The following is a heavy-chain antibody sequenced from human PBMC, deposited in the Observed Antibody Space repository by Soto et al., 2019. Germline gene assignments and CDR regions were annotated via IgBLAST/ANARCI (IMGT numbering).Heavy chain of an antibody. Sequence: KTSETRCLTCTFSVCSIISCGYYWRCIRQRPWKCLEVIVYIYYIGSTYYNPSLKSRVTISLDTSKNQFSLKLSSVTAEDTAVYYCARDRDYDYVWGSYSTYSYYYGMDVWGQGTTVTVSS. D-gene: IGHD3-16*01. CDR2: IYYIGST. CDR1: VCSIISCGYY. J-gene: IGHJ6*02. V-gene: IGHV4-30-4*01. CDR3: ARDRDYDYVWGSYSTYSYYYGMDV.